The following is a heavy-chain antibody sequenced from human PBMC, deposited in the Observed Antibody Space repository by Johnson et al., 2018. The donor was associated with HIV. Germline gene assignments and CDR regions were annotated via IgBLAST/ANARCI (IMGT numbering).Heavy chain of an antibody. CDR3: TRGRHSLDAFDI. CDR2: LNSDGSRT. V-gene: IGHV3-74*02. J-gene: IGHJ3*02. CDR1: GFTFSTYW. D-gene: IGHD2-21*01. Sequence: EQLVESGGGLVQPGGSLRLSCAASGFTFSTYWMNWVRQAPGKGLVWVSRLNSDGSRTDYADSVKGRFTISRDNAKNTLYLQMNSLRAEDTAVYYCTRGRHSLDAFDIWGQGTTVTVSS.